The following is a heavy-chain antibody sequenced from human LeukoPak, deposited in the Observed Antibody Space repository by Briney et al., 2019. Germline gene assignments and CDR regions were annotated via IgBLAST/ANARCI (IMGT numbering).Heavy chain of an antibody. Sequence: GGSLRLSCAASGFTFSSYAMSWVRQAPGKGLEWVSAISGSGGSTYYADSVKGRFTISRDNSENTLYLQMNSLRAGDTAVYYCAKDPIWFGEFLNWFDPWGQGTLVTVSS. V-gene: IGHV3-23*01. D-gene: IGHD3-10*01. CDR3: AKDPIWFGEFLNWFDP. CDR1: GFTFSSYA. CDR2: ISGSGGST. J-gene: IGHJ5*02.